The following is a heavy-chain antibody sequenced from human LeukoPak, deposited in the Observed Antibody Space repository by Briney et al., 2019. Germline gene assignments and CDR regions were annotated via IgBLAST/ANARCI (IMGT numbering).Heavy chain of an antibody. CDR1: GFTVSSNY. CDR3: AKDQRIAAAGTHPYDY. V-gene: IGHV3-53*01. Sequence: GGSLRLSCEASGFTVSSNYMSWVRQAPGKGLEWVSVIYGGGSTYYADSVKGRFTISRDTSKNTLYLQMNSLRAEDTAVYYCAKDQRIAAAGTHPYDYWGQGTLVTVSS. CDR2: IYGGGST. J-gene: IGHJ4*02. D-gene: IGHD6-13*01.